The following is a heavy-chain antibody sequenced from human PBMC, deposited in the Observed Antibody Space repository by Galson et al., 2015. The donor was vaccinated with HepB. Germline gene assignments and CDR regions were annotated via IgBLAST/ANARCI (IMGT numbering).Heavy chain of an antibody. CDR3: ARVRETYYYDSSGYYSDLNY. J-gene: IGHJ4*02. Sequence: SVKVSCKASGYTFTSYYMHWVRQAPGQGLEWMGIINPSGGSTSYVQKFQGRVTMTRDTSTSTVYMELSSLRSEDTAVYYCARVRETYYYDSSGYYSDLNYWGQGTLVTVSS. D-gene: IGHD3-22*01. CDR2: INPSGGST. V-gene: IGHV1-46*01. CDR1: GYTFTSYY.